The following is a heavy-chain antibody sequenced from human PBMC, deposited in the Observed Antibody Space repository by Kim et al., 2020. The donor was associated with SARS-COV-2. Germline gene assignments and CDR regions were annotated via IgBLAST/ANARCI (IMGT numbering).Heavy chain of an antibody. J-gene: IGHJ5*02. CDR2: MNPNSGNT. V-gene: IGHV1-8*01. D-gene: IGHD6-19*01. CDR1: GYTFTSYD. CDR3: ARGRGSKQWLSTVRFDP. Sequence: ASVKVSCKASGYTFTSYDINWVRQATGQGLEWMGWMNPNSGNTGYAQKFQGRVTMTRNTSISTAYMELSSLRSEDTAVYYCARGRGSKQWLSTVRFDPWGQGTLGTVSS.